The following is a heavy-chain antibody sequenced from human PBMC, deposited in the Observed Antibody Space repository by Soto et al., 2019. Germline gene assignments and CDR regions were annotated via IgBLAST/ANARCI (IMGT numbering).Heavy chain of an antibody. CDR1: GFPSSTYA. Sequence: DVQLLESGGGLVEPGGSLTLSCAASGFPSSTYALNWVRQAPGKGPEWVSTISERGHHTHYADSVKGRFTISRDKSKNTLSLQMNSLRVDDTAIYYCTKSDGCGGGACYTGTYYYFDVWGRGTLVTVSS. CDR2: ISERGHHT. CDR3: TKSDGCGGGACYTGTYYYFDV. V-gene: IGHV3-23*01. D-gene: IGHD3-16*02. J-gene: IGHJ2*01.